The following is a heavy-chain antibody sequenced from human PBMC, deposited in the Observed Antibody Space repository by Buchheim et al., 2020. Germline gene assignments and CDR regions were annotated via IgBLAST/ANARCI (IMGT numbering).Heavy chain of an antibody. CDR2: IHYSGTT. Sequence: QVQLQESGPGLVKPSETLSLTCTVSGGSGSSGNFYWDWIRQPPGKGLEWIGSIHYSGTTIYNPSLKSRVTISMDTSKNQFSLKLSSVTAADTAVYYCARQAIATAGYGGSYLLPCDYWGQGTL. CDR3: ARQAIATAGYGGSYLLPCDY. J-gene: IGHJ4*02. D-gene: IGHD1-26*01. V-gene: IGHV4-39*01. CDR1: GGSGSSGNFY.